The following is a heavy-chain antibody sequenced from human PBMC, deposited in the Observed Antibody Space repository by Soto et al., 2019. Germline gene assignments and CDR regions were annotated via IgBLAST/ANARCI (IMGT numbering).Heavy chain of an antibody. CDR3: AKDFAGTPDY. CDR1: GFTFSSYG. Sequence: GGSLRLSCAASGFTFSSYGMHWVRQAPGKGLEWVAVISYDGSNKYYADSVKGRFTISRDNSKDTLYLQMNSLRAEDTAVYYCAKDFAGTPDYWGQGTLVTVSS. D-gene: IGHD6-13*01. J-gene: IGHJ4*02. CDR2: ISYDGSNK. V-gene: IGHV3-30*18.